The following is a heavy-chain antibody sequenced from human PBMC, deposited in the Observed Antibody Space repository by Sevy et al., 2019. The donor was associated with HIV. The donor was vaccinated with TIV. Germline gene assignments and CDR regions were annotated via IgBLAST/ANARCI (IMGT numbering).Heavy chain of an antibody. CDR1: AFTFSKAW. J-gene: IGHJ4*02. CDR3: TTEADYGDYVFDY. CDR2: IKSKTDGGTT. D-gene: IGHD4-17*01. Sequence: GGSLRLSCGASAFTFSKAWMSWVRQAPGKGLEWVGRIKSKTDGGTTDYAAPVKGRFTISRHDSKNTLYLQMNSLKSEDTAVYYCTTEADYGDYVFDYWGQGTLVTVSS. V-gene: IGHV3-15*01.